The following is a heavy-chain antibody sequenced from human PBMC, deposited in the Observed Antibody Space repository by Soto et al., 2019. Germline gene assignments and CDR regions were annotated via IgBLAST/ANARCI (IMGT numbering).Heavy chain of an antibody. CDR1: GFTFSSYS. V-gene: IGHV3-48*01. CDR2: ISSSSSTI. CDR3: ATRLRYFDWLPEDYYYYGMDV. J-gene: IGHJ6*02. Sequence: GGSLRLSCAASGFTFSSYSMNWVRQAPGKGLEWVSYISSSSSTIYYADSVKGRFTISRDNAKNSLYLQMNSLRAEDTAVYYCATRLRYFDWLPEDYYYYGMDVWGQGTTVTVSS. D-gene: IGHD3-9*01.